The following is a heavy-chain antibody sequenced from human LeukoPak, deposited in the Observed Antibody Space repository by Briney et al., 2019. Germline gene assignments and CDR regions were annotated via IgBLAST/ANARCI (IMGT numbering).Heavy chain of an antibody. J-gene: IGHJ5*02. CDR2: IYTSGST. CDR3: ATSSGYYTEDWFDP. D-gene: IGHD3-3*01. CDR1: GGSISSGGYY. V-gene: IGHV4-61*02. Sequence: SQTLSLTCTVSGGSISSGGYYWSWIRQPAGKGLEWIGRIYTSGSTNYNSSLKSRVTISVDTSKNQFSLELSSVTAADTAVYYCATSSGYYTEDWFDPWGQGTLVTVSS.